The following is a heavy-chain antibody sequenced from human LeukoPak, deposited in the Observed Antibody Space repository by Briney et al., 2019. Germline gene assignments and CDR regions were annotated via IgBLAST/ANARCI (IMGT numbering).Heavy chain of an antibody. V-gene: IGHV1-69*13. CDR2: IIPIFGTA. CDR3: ARADCSSTSCYPPFDY. J-gene: IGHJ4*02. D-gene: IGHD2-2*01. Sequence: SVKVSCKASGGTFSSYAISWVRQAPGQGLEWMGGIIPIFGTAKYAQKFQGRVTITADESTSTAYMELSSLRSEDTAVYYCARADCSSTSCYPPFDYWGQGTLVTVSS. CDR1: GGTFSSYA.